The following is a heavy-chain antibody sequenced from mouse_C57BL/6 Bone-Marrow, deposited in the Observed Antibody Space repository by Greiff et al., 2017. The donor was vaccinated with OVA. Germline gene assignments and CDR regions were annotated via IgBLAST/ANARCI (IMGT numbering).Heavy chain of an antibody. CDR2: IDPSDSYT. J-gene: IGHJ4*01. D-gene: IGHD2-3*01. CDR3: ARDGYYVGAMDY. V-gene: IGHV1-59*01. Sequence: QVQLQQPGAELVRPGTSVKLSCKASGYTFTSYWMHWVKQRPGQGLEWIGVIDPSDSYTNYNQKFKGKATLTVDTYSSTAYMQLSSLTSEDSAVYYCARDGYYVGAMDYWGQGTSVTVSS. CDR1: GYTFTSYW.